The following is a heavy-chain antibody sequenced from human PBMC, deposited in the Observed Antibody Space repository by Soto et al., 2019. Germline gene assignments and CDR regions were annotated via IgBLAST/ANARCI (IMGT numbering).Heavy chain of an antibody. CDR2: ISYDGSNK. J-gene: IGHJ4*02. CDR3: AKRVVVAATRGAFDY. Sequence: QVQLVESGGGVVQPGRSLRLSCVASGFTFSSYGMHWVRQAPGKGLEWVAVISYDGSNKYYADSVKGRFTISRDNSKKTLYLQMHSPRAEDTAVYYCAKRVVVAATRGAFDYWGQGTLVTVSS. CDR1: GFTFSSYG. V-gene: IGHV3-30*18. D-gene: IGHD2-15*01.